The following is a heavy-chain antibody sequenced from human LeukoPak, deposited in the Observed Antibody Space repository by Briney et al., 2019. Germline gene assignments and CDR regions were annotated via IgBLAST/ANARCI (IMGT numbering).Heavy chain of an antibody. CDR3: AKAAGYSSSWSTLGGFFDY. D-gene: IGHD6-13*01. V-gene: IGHV3-23*01. CDR2: ISGSASST. J-gene: IGHJ4*02. Sequence: GGSLRLSCAASGFTFSNYAMSWVRQAPGKGLEWVSAISGSASSTYHADSVKGRFTISRDNSKNTLYLQMNSLRAEDTAVYYCAKAAGYSSSWSTLGGFFDYWGQGTLVTVSS. CDR1: GFTFSNYA.